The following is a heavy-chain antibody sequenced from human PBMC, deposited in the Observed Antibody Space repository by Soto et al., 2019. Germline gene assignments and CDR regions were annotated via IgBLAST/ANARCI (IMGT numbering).Heavy chain of an antibody. J-gene: IGHJ4*02. CDR1: GGSISSSSYY. V-gene: IGHV4-39*01. CDR3: ARHTPAISISDH. D-gene: IGHD2-15*01. CDR2: IYYSGST. Sequence: QLQLQESGPGLVKPSETLSLTCTVSGGSISSSSYYWGWIRQPPGKGLEWIGSIYYSGSTYYNPSLKRRVPTSVDTSKNQFSLKLSSVTAADTAVYYCARHTPAISISDHWGQGTLVTVSS.